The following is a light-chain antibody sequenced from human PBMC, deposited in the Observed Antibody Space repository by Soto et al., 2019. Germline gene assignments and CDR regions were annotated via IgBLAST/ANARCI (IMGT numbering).Light chain of an antibody. CDR2: DAS. J-gene: IGKJ4*01. V-gene: IGKV1-5*01. Sequence: DIQMTQSPSTLSASVGDRVTITCRASQSISSWLAWYQQKPGKAPNLLIYDASSLESGVPSRFSGSGSGTEFTLTISSLQPDDFATYHCQQYNSYPLTFGGGTKVEIK. CDR1: QSISSW. CDR3: QQYNSYPLT.